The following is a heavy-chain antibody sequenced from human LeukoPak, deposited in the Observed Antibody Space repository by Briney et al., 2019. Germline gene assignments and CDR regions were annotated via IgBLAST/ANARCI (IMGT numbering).Heavy chain of an antibody. D-gene: IGHD6-19*01. V-gene: IGHV4-59*12. CDR3: ARAPGIAVPAPTV. Sequence: GSLRLSCAASGFTFSDYYMSWIRQPPGKGLEWIGTISYSGSTNYNPSLMGRLTISVDTSKNQFSLKVNSVTAADTAVYYCARAPGIAVPAPTVWGQGTLVTVSS. J-gene: IGHJ4*02. CDR1: GFTFSDYY. CDR2: ISYSGST.